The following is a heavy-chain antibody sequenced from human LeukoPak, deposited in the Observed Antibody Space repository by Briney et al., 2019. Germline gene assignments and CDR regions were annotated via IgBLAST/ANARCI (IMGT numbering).Heavy chain of an antibody. D-gene: IGHD1-26*01. V-gene: IGHV4-30-2*01. CDR2: IYHTGSP. J-gene: IGHJ4*02. Sequence: PSETLSLTCTVSGDSITTGGHYWSWIRQPPGEGLEWIGYIYHTGSPYQNPSLKSRVTISVDRSKNQFSLKLNSFTAADTAVYYCARWRVGATASIDYWGQGTLVTVSS. CDR3: ARWRVGATASIDY. CDR1: GDSITTGGHY.